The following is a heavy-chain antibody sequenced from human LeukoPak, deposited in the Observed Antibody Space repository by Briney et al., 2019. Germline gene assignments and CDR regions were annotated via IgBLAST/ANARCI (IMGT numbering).Heavy chain of an antibody. J-gene: IGHJ6*03. CDR1: GFTVSSNY. V-gene: IGHV3-66*02. CDR2: IYSGGST. D-gene: IGHD6-13*01. Sequence: PGGSLRLSCAASGFTVSSNYMSWVRQAPGKGLEWVSVIYSGGSTYYADSVKGRFTISRDNSKNTLYLQMNSPRAEDTAVYYCARLSSPGSMDVWGKGTTVTVSS. CDR3: ARLSSPGSMDV.